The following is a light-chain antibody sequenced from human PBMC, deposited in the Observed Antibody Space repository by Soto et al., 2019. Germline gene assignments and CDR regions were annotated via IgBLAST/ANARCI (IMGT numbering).Light chain of an antibody. CDR3: LQHTTFPYT. CDR1: QAIGNY. J-gene: IGKJ2*01. Sequence: IQLTQSPSSLSASVGDSVTVTCRASQAIGNYLDWFQQKPGKAPEHLLSAVSTVRSGVPPRFSGSGSGTEFTLTISGLHPEDFATYYCLQHTTFPYTFGQGIKLEV. CDR2: AVS. V-gene: IGKV1-17*01.